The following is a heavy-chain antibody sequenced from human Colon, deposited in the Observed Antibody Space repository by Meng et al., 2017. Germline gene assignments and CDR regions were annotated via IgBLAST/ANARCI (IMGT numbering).Heavy chain of an antibody. CDR3: ARGMTNGITFGGVIVN. Sequence: QGPLHEWGPGLVRPAGILSLTCTVSGCSVSSGSYYWSWIRQPPGKGLEWIGYIYYSGSTNYNPSLKSRVTISVDTSKNQFSLKLSSVTAADTAVYYCARGMTNGITFGGVIVNWGQGTLVTVSS. V-gene: IGHV4-61*01. D-gene: IGHD3-16*02. J-gene: IGHJ4*02. CDR2: IYYSGST. CDR1: GCSVSSGSYY.